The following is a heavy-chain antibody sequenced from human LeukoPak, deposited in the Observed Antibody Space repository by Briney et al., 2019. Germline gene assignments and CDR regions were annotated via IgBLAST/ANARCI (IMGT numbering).Heavy chain of an antibody. D-gene: IGHD6-13*01. Sequence: GGSLRLSCAASGFTFSSYWMSWVRQAPGKGLEWVANIKQDGSEKYYVDSVKGRFTISRDNAKNSLYLQMNSLRAEDTAVYYCARDDLTAAGTGGFDYWGQGTLVTVSS. CDR2: IKQDGSEK. CDR1: GFTFSSYW. V-gene: IGHV3-7*01. CDR3: ARDDLTAAGTGGFDY. J-gene: IGHJ4*02.